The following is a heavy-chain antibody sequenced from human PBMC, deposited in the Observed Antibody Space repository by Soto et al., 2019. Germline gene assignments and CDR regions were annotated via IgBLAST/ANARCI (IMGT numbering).Heavy chain of an antibody. CDR3: VHHGGVPYYHDF. J-gene: IGHJ4*02. D-gene: IGHD2-8*01. CDR2: IFYSGST. Sequence: LTCAVSGGSLSSSSWWSWVRQPPGKTLEWLGEIFYSGSTKYNPSLNSRVTISADQSKNDFSLRLSSVTAADTAVYYCVHHGGVPYYHDFWGQGMLVTVSS. CDR1: GGSLSSSSW. V-gene: IGHV4-4*02.